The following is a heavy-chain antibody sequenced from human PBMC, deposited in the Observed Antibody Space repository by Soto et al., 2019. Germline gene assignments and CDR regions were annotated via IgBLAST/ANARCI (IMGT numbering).Heavy chain of an antibody. J-gene: IGHJ3*02. D-gene: IGHD3-22*01. V-gene: IGHV4-31*03. Sequence: PSETLSLTCTVSGGSISSGGYYWSWIRQHPGKGLEWIGYIYYSGSTYYNPSLKSRVTISVDTSKNQFSLKLSSVTAADTAVYYCAGYDYYDSSGYYPFDIWGQGTMVTVSS. CDR2: IYYSGST. CDR1: GGSISSGGYY. CDR3: AGYDYYDSSGYYPFDI.